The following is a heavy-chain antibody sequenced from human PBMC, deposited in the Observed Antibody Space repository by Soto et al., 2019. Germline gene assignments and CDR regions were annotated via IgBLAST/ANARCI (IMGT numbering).Heavy chain of an antibody. D-gene: IGHD6-19*01. CDR1: GYTFTGYA. CDR2: INAGNGNT. CDR3: ARAVAVPSDFDY. V-gene: IGHV1-3*05. J-gene: IGHJ4*02. Sequence: QVQLVQSGAEEKKPGASVKVSCKASGYTFTGYAMHWVRQAPGQRLEWMGWINAGNGNTKYSQKFQGRVTITRDTPASTAYIELSSLRSEDTAVYYCARAVAVPSDFDYWGQGTLVTVSS.